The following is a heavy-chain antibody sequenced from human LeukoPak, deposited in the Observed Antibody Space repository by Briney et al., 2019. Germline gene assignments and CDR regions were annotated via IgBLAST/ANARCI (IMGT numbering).Heavy chain of an antibody. CDR2: INPTGDST. Sequence: GASVKVSCKASGYTFTGYYMHWVRQAPEKGLEWMGIINPTGDSTDYAQKFQGRVTMTRDTSTSTGYMELSSLTYEDTAVYYCARDVSSTSSWWFDPWGQGTLVIVSS. V-gene: IGHV1-46*01. J-gene: IGHJ5*02. D-gene: IGHD2-2*01. CDR1: GYTFTGYY. CDR3: ARDVSSTSSWWFDP.